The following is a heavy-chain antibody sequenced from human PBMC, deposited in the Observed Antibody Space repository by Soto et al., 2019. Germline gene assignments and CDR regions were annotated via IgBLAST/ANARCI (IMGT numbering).Heavy chain of an antibody. CDR2: INAGNGNT. CDR1: GYTFTSYA. Sequence: QVQLVQSGAEVKKPGASVKVSCKASGYTFTSYAMQWVRQAPGQRLEWMGWINAGNGNTKYSQKFQGRVTITRDTSASTAYMELSSLRSEDTAVYYCARDQGYSYGYTWGQGTLVTVSS. V-gene: IGHV1-3*01. CDR3: ARDQGYSYGYT. J-gene: IGHJ5*02. D-gene: IGHD5-18*01.